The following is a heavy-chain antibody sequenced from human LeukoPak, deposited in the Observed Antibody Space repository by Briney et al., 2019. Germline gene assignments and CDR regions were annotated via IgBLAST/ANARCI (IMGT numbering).Heavy chain of an antibody. CDR1: GFTFSSYV. CDR2: ISGSGGSK. D-gene: IGHD3-10*01. J-gene: IGHJ6*02. Sequence: GGSLRLSCAASGFTFSSYVMNWVRQPPEKGLVWVSTISGSGGSKHYADSVEGRFTISRDNSKNTVYLQMNSLRAEDTAIYYCAKLTLASGAYGVDVWGQGTTVTVSS. CDR3: AKLTLASGAYGVDV. V-gene: IGHV3-23*01.